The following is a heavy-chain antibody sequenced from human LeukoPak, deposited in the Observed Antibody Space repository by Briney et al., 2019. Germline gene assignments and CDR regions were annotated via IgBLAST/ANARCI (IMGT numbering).Heavy chain of an antibody. D-gene: IGHD4-23*01. CDR1: GFTFRSYG. CDR3: AKDRTYGGNSQMGVDY. CDR2: ISYDGSNK. Sequence: GRSLRLSCAASGFTFRSYGMQWVRQAPGKGLDWVAFISYDGSNKYYADSVKGRFTISRDNSKNTLYLQMNSLRAEDTAVYYCAKDRTYGGNSQMGVDYWGQGTLVTVSS. J-gene: IGHJ4*02. V-gene: IGHV3-30*18.